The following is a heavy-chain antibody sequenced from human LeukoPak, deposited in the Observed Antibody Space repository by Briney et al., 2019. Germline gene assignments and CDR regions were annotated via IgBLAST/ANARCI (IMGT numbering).Heavy chain of an antibody. V-gene: IGHV3-30-3*01. CDR1: GFTFSSYA. Sequence: GRSLRLSCAASGFTFSSYAMHWVRQAPGKGLEWVAVTSYDGSNKYYADSVKGRFTISRDNSKNTLYLQVNSLRAEDTAVYYCARGLPRDIWGGIDYWGQGTLVTVSS. J-gene: IGHJ4*02. CDR3: ARGLPRDIWGGIDY. CDR2: TSYDGSNK. D-gene: IGHD3-16*01.